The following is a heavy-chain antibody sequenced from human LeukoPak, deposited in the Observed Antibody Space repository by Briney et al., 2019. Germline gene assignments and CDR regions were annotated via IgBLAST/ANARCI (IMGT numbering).Heavy chain of an antibody. CDR3: ARGLILVPAANDY. J-gene: IGHJ4*02. V-gene: IGHV1-8*01. Sequence: ASVKVSCKASGYTFTSYDISWVRQATGQGLEWMGWMNPNSGNTGYAQKFQGRVTMTRNTSISTAYMELSSLRSEDTAVYYCARGLILVPAANDYWGQGTLVTVSS. CDR1: GYTFTSYD. D-gene: IGHD2-2*01. CDR2: MNPNSGNT.